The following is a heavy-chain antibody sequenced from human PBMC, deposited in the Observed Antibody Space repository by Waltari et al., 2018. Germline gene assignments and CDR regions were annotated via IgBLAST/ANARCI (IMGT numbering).Heavy chain of an antibody. J-gene: IGHJ3*02. D-gene: IGHD4-17*01. CDR2: INWNGGST. CDR1: GFTFDDYG. Sequence: EVQLVESGGGVVRPGGSLRLSCAASGFTFDDYGMSWVRQAPGKGLEWVSGINWNGGSTGYADSVKGRVTIARDNAKNSLYLQMNSLRAEDTALYYCARARSYGGNSDAFDIWGQGTMVTVSS. CDR3: ARARSYGGNSDAFDI. V-gene: IGHV3-20*04.